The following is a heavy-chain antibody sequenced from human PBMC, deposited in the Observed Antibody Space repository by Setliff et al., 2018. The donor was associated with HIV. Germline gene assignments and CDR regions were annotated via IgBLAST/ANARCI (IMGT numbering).Heavy chain of an antibody. CDR1: GYSISSGYY. CDR2: IYYTGGT. CDR3: ARGYSSGWTGYFDY. V-gene: IGHV4-38-2*01. J-gene: IGHJ4*02. D-gene: IGHD6-19*01. Sequence: SETLSLTCAVSGYSISSGYYWGWIRQPPGKGLEWIGSIYYTGGTYYNPSLKSRVTISVDMSKNQFSLKLSSVTAADTAVYYCARGYSSGWTGYFDYWGQGTLVTVSS.